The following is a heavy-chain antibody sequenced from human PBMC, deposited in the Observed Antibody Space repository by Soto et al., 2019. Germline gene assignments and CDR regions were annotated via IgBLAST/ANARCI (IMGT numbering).Heavy chain of an antibody. CDR2: ISGSGGST. D-gene: IGHD6-13*01. CDR1: GFTFSSYA. CDR3: ATRRVSGYSSSWFFFFGY. Sequence: GGSLRLSCAASGFTFSSYAMSWVRQAPGKGLEWVSAISGSGGSTYYADSVKGRFTISRDNSKNTLYLQMNSLRAEDTAVYYCATRRVSGYSSSWFFFFGYWGQGTLVTVSS. J-gene: IGHJ4*02. V-gene: IGHV3-23*01.